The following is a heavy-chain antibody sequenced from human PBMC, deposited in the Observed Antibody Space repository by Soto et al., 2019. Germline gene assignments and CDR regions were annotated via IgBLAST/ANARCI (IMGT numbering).Heavy chain of an antibody. CDR1: GGTFSSYG. CDR2: IIPIFATT. D-gene: IGHD5-12*01. V-gene: IGHV1-69*12. J-gene: IGHJ6*02. Sequence: QVQLVQSGAEVKKPGSSVKVSCKASGGTFSSYGISWVRQAPGQGLEWMGGIIPIFATTNYAQRFQDRVTITADESTSKAYMELSSLRSEDTAVYYCARDPLRLRRTQYTYYAMDVWGQGTTVTVSS. CDR3: ARDPLRLRRTQYTYYAMDV.